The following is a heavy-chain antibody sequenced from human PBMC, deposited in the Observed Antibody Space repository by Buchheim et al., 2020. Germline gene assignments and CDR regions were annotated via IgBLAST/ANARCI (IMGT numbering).Heavy chain of an antibody. CDR2: ISGGGGST. V-gene: IGHV3-23*01. CDR3: AKSPVWWHPGKRFDY. D-gene: IGHD4/OR15-4a*01. Sequence: EVQLLESGGGLVQPGGSLRLSCAASEFTFSSYAMSWVRQAPGKGLEWVSAISGGGGSTYYADSVRGRFTISRDNSKNTLYLRMSSVRAEDTAVYYCAKSPVWWHPGKRFDYWGQGTL. J-gene: IGHJ4*02. CDR1: EFTFSSYA.